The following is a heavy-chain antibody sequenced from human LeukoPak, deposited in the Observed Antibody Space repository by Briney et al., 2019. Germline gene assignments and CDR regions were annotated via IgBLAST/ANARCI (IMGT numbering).Heavy chain of an antibody. Sequence: PGGSLRLSCAASGFTFSSYSMNWVRQAPGKGLEWVSSISSSSSYIYYADSVKGRFTISRDDAKNSLYLQMNSLRAEDTAVYYCARVDNFDYYDSRGSRAPWGQGTLVTVSS. V-gene: IGHV3-21*01. CDR1: GFTFSSYS. CDR2: ISSSSSYI. D-gene: IGHD3-22*01. CDR3: ARVDNFDYYDSRGSRAP. J-gene: IGHJ1*01.